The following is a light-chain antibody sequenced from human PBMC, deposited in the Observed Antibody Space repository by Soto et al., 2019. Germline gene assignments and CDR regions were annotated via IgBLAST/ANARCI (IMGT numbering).Light chain of an antibody. Sequence: DIQMTQSPSCLSAAVGDRVTIACRASQDISNYLAWYQQKPGRAPKLLIFAASTLQSGVPSRFSGSGSGTEFTLTISSLQPEDVATYYCQKYDSAPAWTFGQGTKVEIK. J-gene: IGKJ1*01. V-gene: IGKV1-27*01. CDR3: QKYDSAPAWT. CDR1: QDISNY. CDR2: AAS.